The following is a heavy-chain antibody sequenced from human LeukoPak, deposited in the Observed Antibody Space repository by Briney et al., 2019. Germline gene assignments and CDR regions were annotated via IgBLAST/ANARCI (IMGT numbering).Heavy chain of an antibody. CDR1: GGTFSSYV. Sequence: ASVKVSCKASGGTFSSYVISWVRQAPGQGLEWMGWINPNSGGTNYAQKFQGRVTMTRDTSISTAYMELSRLRSDDTAVYYCARSMSSGWPQWGQGTLVTVSS. J-gene: IGHJ4*02. D-gene: IGHD6-19*01. CDR2: INPNSGGT. V-gene: IGHV1-2*02. CDR3: ARSMSSGWPQ.